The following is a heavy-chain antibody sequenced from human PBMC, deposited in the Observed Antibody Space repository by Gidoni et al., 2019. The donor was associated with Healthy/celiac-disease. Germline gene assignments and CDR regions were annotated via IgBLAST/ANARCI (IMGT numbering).Heavy chain of an antibody. CDR2: ISAYNGNT. CDR1: GYTFTSYG. J-gene: IGHJ6*02. CDR3: ARDNTGTTWDYSNYSPYGMDV. Sequence: QVQLVQSGAEVKKPGASVKVSCKASGYTFTSYGISWVRQAPGQGLEWMGWISAYNGNTNYAQKLQGRVTMTTDTSTSTAYMELRSLRSDDTAVYYCARDNTGTTWDYSNYSPYGMDVWGQGTTVTVSS. V-gene: IGHV1-18*01. D-gene: IGHD4-4*01.